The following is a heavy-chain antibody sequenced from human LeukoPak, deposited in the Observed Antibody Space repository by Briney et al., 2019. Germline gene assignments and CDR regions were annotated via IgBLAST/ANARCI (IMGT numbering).Heavy chain of an antibody. CDR3: ASSHDSSGND. CDR1: GFTFSSYW. Sequence: GGSLRLSCAASGFTFSSYWMSWVRQAPGRGLEWVANIKQDGRAIFYVDSVKGRFTIYRDNAKNSLYLQMNSLRDEDTAVYYCASSHDSSGNDWGQGTLVTVSS. D-gene: IGHD3-22*01. V-gene: IGHV3-7*01. CDR2: IKQDGRAI. J-gene: IGHJ4*02.